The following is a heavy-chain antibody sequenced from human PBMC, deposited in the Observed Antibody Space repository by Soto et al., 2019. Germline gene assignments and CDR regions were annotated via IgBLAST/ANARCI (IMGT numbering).Heavy chain of an antibody. J-gene: IGHJ5*02. V-gene: IGHV3-23*01. CDR1: GFTFSSYA. D-gene: IGHD3-22*01. Sequence: PGGSLRLSCAASGFTFSSYAMSWVRQAPGKGLEWVSAISGSGGSTYYADSVKGRFTISRDNSKNTLYLQMNSLRAEDTAVYYCAKDMYYYDSSGYYPSWGQGTLVTVSS. CDR2: ISGSGGST. CDR3: AKDMYYYDSSGYYPS.